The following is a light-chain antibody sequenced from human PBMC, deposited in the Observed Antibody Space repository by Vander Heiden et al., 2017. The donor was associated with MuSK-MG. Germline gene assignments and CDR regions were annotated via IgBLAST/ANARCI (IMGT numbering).Light chain of an antibody. J-gene: IGLJ2*01. CDR1: SLAKRH. CDR2: KDK. V-gene: IGLV3-25*03. Sequence: SYDLTQPPSVSVSPGQTARITCTGDSLAKRHAYWYQHKPGRAPAMVIFKDKQRPSGIPERFSGSTSVTKVSLIIRGAQAEDEADYYCQSADITGKIQVFGGGTKLTVL. CDR3: QSADITGKIQV.